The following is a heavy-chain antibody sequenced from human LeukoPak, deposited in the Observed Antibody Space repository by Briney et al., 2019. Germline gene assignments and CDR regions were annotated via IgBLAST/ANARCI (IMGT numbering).Heavy chain of an antibody. CDR3: ARDDVVPAATAYYYYGMDV. Sequence: GGSLRLSCTASGFTFGDYAMSWVRQAPGKGLEWVSVIYSGGSTYYADSVKGRFTISRDNSKNTLYLQMNSLRAEDTAVYYCARDDVVPAATAYYYYGMDVWGQGTTVTVSS. J-gene: IGHJ6*02. D-gene: IGHD2-2*01. V-gene: IGHV3-66*01. CDR2: IYSGGST. CDR1: GFTFGDYA.